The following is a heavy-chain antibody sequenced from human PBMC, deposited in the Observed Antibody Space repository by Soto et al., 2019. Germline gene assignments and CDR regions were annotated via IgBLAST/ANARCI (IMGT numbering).Heavy chain of an antibody. J-gene: IGHJ6*02. V-gene: IGHV3-23*01. Sequence: PGGSLRLSCIASGFTFRNYAMAWVRQAPGEDLERVSAIGTSGTPTLYADSVKSRFSISRDDSRNTVSLQMNSLGVEDTATYYCTRILWSSRRDALDIWGQGTTVTVSS. CDR3: TRILWSSRRDALDI. D-gene: IGHD2-21*01. CDR2: IGTSGTPT. CDR1: GFTFRNYA.